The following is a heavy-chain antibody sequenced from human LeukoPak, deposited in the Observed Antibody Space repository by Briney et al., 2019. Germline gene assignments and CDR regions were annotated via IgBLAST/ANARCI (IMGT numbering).Heavy chain of an antibody. J-gene: IGHJ5*02. CDR1: GYTFTTHG. V-gene: IGHV1-18*01. D-gene: IGHD6-13*01. CDR3: ARDQWAVYSSSWYGVNWFDP. Sequence: VASVKVSCRASGYTFTTHGISWVRQAPGQGLEWMGWISGYNGNTNYAQKFQGRVTMTTDTSTSTAYMELRRLRSDDTAMYYCARDQWAVYSSSWYGVNWFDPWGQGTLVTVSS. CDR2: ISGYNGNT.